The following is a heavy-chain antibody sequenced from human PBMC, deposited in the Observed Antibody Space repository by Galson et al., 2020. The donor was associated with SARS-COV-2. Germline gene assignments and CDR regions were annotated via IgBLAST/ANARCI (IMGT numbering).Heavy chain of an antibody. CDR1: GYTFSGHY. CDR3: TRGRNSSPFYHFDP. CDR2: INPNSGDT. Sequence: GESLKISCKASGYTFSGHYMHWVRLAPGQGLEWMGRINPNSGDTDVAQKFQGRVTMTTDTSLTTAYMELSRLTSDDTAVYYCTRGRNSSPFYHFDPWGQGTLVTVSS. D-gene: IGHD2-2*01. V-gene: IGHV1-2*06. J-gene: IGHJ5*02.